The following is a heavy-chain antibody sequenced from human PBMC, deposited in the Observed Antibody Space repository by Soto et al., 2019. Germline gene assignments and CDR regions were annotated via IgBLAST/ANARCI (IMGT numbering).Heavy chain of an antibody. V-gene: IGHV4-31*03. J-gene: IGHJ4*02. CDR1: GGSISSGGYY. Sequence: QVQLQESGPGLVKPSQTLSLTCTVSGGSISSGGYYWRWIRQHPGKGLEWIGYIYYSGSTYYNPYLKGRVTISVDTSKNQFSLKLSSVTAADTAVYYCASSSQSTVTTCDYWGQGTLVTVSS. CDR3: ASSSQSTVTTCDY. CDR2: IYYSGST. D-gene: IGHD4-17*01.